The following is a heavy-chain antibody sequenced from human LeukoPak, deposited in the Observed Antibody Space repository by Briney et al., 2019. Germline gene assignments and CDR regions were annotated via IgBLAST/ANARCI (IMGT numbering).Heavy chain of an antibody. D-gene: IGHD2-2*02. V-gene: IGHV3-23*01. CDR1: GFTFSSYA. CDR3: ARDHSRRIVVVPAAIPRSDAFDI. Sequence: GGSLRLSCAASGFTFSSYAMSWVRQAPGKGLEWVSAISGSGGSTYYADSVKGRFTISRDNAKNSLYLQMNSLRAEDTAVYYCARDHSRRIVVVPAAIPRSDAFDIWGQGTMVTVSS. CDR2: ISGSGGST. J-gene: IGHJ3*02.